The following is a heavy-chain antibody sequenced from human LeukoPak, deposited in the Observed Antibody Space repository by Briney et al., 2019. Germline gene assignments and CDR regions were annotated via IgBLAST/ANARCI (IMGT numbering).Heavy chain of an antibody. CDR1: GFTFDDYG. CDR3: ARPLSSSWGDAFDI. Sequence: GGSLRLSCAASGFTFDDYGMSWVRQAPGKGLEWVAIISYDGSNKYYADSVKGRFTISRDNSKNTLYLQMNSLRAEDTAVYHCARPLSSSWGDAFDIWGQGTMVTVSS. V-gene: IGHV3-30*03. CDR2: ISYDGSNK. J-gene: IGHJ3*02. D-gene: IGHD6-13*01.